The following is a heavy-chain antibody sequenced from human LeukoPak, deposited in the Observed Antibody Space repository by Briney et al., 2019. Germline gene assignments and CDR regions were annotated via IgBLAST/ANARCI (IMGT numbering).Heavy chain of an antibody. CDR1: GGTFSSYT. CDR2: SIPILGIA. J-gene: IGHJ4*02. V-gene: IGHV1-69*04. Sequence: ASVKVSCKASGGTFSSYTISWVRQAPGQGLEWMGRSIPILGIANYAQKFQGRVTITADKSTSTAYMELSSLRSEDTAVYYCARDYGDYGIYFDYWGQGTLVTVSS. D-gene: IGHD4-17*01. CDR3: ARDYGDYGIYFDY.